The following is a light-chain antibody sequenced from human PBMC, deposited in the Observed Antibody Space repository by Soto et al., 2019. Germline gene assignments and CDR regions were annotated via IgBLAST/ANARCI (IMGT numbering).Light chain of an antibody. Sequence: QSALTQPASVSGSPGQSITISCTGTSSDVGGYNYVSWYQQHPGKAPKLMIYEVTNRPSGVSNRFSGSKSGNTASLTISGLQAEDEADYYCSSYTSSSTPHYVFGTGTKVTVL. CDR1: SSDVGGYNY. J-gene: IGLJ1*01. CDR2: EVT. CDR3: SSYTSSSTPHYV. V-gene: IGLV2-14*01.